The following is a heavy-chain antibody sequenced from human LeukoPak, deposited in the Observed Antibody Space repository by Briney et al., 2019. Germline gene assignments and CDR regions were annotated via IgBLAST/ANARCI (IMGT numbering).Heavy chain of an antibody. Sequence: YPGGSLRLSCAASGFTVSSTYMSWVRQAPGKGLEWVSVLYSGGTTYYADSVKGRFTISRDKSKNTLYLQMNSLRAEDTAVYYCARDPGGNWGYWGEGTLVTVSS. CDR2: LYSGGTT. V-gene: IGHV3-66*01. CDR1: GFTVSSTY. CDR3: ARDPGGNWGY. D-gene: IGHD7-27*01. J-gene: IGHJ4*02.